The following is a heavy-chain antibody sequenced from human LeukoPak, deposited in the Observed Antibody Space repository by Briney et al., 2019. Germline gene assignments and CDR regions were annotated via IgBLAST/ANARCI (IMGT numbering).Heavy chain of an antibody. CDR1: GGSISSYY. J-gene: IGHJ4*02. V-gene: IGHV4-59*12. CDR2: IYYSGST. D-gene: IGHD4-23*01. CDR3: ARGGDDYGGNPFDY. Sequence: SETLSLTCTVSGGSISSYYWSWIRQPPGKGLEWIGYIYYSGSTNYNPSLKSRVTISVDTSKNQFSLKLSSVTAADTAVYYCARGGDDYGGNPFDYWGQGTLVTVSS.